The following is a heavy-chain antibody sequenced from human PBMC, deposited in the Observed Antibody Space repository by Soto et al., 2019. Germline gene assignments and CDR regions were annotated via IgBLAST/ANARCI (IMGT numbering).Heavy chain of an antibody. CDR2: MVAHSGHT. J-gene: IGHJ6*02. CDR3: GREGQQLAQEDYYQFNGMDV. Sequence: QFKLVQSGAEVKKPGASVKVSCQASGYNFTRFGISWVRQAPGHGLEGLGWMVAHSGHTRQAQKFQGRRTMTTAASMNTAARDLRSRTSDDTAPDYCGREGQQLAQEDYYQFNGMDVWGQGTTVIVSS. V-gene: IGHV1-18*01. D-gene: IGHD6-13*01. CDR1: GYNFTRFG.